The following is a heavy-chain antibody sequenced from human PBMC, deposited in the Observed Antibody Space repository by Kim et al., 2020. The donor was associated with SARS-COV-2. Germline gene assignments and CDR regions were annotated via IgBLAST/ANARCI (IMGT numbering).Heavy chain of an antibody. Sequence: RSNYNPSLETRVTISTDTSKNQFSLKLTSMTAADTAVYYGVRDVANWGFDVWGPGTLVTVSS. CDR2: RS. V-gene: IGHV4-4*07. D-gene: IGHD7-27*01. J-gene: IGHJ4*02. CDR3: VRDVANWGFDV.